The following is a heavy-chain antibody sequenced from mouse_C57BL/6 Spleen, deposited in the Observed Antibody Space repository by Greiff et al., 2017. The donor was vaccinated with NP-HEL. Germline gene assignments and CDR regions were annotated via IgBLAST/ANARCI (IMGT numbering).Heavy chain of an antibody. CDR2: IYPGDGDT. Sequence: VQLQQSGAELVKPGASVKISCKASGYAFSSYWMNWVKQRPGKGLEWIGQIYPGDGDTNYNGKFKGKATLTADKSSSTAYMQLSSLTSEDSAVYFCARDYYGSSYVNYFDYWGQGTTLTVSS. CDR3: ARDYYGSSYVNYFDY. J-gene: IGHJ2*01. V-gene: IGHV1-80*01. D-gene: IGHD1-1*01. CDR1: GYAFSSYW.